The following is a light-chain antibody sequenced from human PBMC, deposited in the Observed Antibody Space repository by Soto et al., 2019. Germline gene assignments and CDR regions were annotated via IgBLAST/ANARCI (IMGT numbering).Light chain of an antibody. V-gene: IGKV1-5*03. CDR3: QQYNSYST. Sequence: DIQMTQSPSTLSASVGDRVTITCRASQSISSWLAWYHQKPGKAPKLLIYKACSLKSGDPSMFSGSGSGTEFTLTISRLQPDDFATYYCQQYNSYSTFGQGTRLEIK. CDR2: KAC. CDR1: QSISSW. J-gene: IGKJ5*01.